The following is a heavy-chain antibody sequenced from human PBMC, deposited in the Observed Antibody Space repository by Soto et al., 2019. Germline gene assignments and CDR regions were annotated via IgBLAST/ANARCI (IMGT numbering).Heavy chain of an antibody. Sequence: PGGSLRLSCAGSGFPFRDYYMSWIRQAPGKGLEWLSYISGSSDYTNSADSVKGRFTISRDNAKNSLFLQMNSLRAEDTALYYCAKDRRGYSYGYFDYWGQGTLVTVSS. J-gene: IGHJ4*02. D-gene: IGHD5-18*01. CDR3: AKDRRGYSYGYFDY. V-gene: IGHV3-11*05. CDR1: GFPFRDYY. CDR2: ISGSSDYT.